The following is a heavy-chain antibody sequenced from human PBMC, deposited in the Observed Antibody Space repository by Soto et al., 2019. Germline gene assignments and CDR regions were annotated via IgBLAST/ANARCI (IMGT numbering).Heavy chain of an antibody. CDR3: ARDYGVCCYYYYYGMDV. J-gene: IGHJ6*02. D-gene: IGHD2-8*01. CDR1: GGTFSSYA. V-gene: IGHV1-69*12. Sequence: QVQLVQSGAEVKKPGSSVKVSCKASGGTFSSYAISWVRQAPGQGLEWMGGIIPIFGTANYAQKFQGRVTSTADESPSTAYMELSSLRSEDTAVYYCARDYGVCCYYYYYGMDVWGQGTTVAVSS. CDR2: IIPIFGTA.